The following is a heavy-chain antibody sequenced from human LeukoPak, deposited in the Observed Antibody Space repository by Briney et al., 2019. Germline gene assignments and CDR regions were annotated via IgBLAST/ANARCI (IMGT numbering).Heavy chain of an antibody. CDR3: ARDWICDY. V-gene: IGHV3-7*01. Sequence: GGSLRLSCAASGFTFSRYWMSWVRQAPGKGLEWVANIKQDGSEKYYVDSVKGRFTISRDNAKNSLYLQMNSLRAEDTAVYYCARDWICDYWGQGTLVTVSS. CDR2: IKQDGSEK. J-gene: IGHJ4*02. CDR1: GFTFSRYW. D-gene: IGHD2-2*03.